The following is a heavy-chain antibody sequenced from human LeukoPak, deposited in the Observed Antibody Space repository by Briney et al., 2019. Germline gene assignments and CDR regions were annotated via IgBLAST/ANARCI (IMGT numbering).Heavy chain of an antibody. CDR2: IKQDGSEK. Sequence: GGSLRLSCAASGFTFSDYYMSWIRQAPGKGLEWVANIKQDGSEKYYVDSVKGRFTISRDNAKNSLYLQMNSLRAEDTAVYYCARARYGSVTYRYDYWGQGTLVTVSS. V-gene: IGHV3-7*01. CDR1: GFTFSDYY. D-gene: IGHD3-10*01. J-gene: IGHJ4*02. CDR3: ARARYGSVTYRYDY.